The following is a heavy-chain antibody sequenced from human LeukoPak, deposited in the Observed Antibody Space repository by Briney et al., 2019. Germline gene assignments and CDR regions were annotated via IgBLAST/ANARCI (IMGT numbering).Heavy chain of an antibody. Sequence: ASVKVSCKVSGYTFTELSMHWVRQAPGKGLEWMGGFYPEDGETIYAQTFQGRVTMSEDTSTDTAYMELSSLRSEDTAVYYCATVQRLMDTAFDYWGQGTLVTGSS. D-gene: IGHD5-18*01. CDR2: FYPEDGET. V-gene: IGHV1-24*01. CDR3: ATVQRLMDTAFDY. CDR1: GYTFTELS. J-gene: IGHJ4*02.